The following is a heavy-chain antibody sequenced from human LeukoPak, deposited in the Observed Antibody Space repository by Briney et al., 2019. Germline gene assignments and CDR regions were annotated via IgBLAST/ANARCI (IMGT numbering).Heavy chain of an antibody. CDR3: ARDQGLGYCSSTSCSAFDI. J-gene: IGHJ3*02. CDR2: IIPIFGTA. CDR1: GGTFSSYA. Sequence: ASVKVSCKASGGTFSSYAISWVRQAPGQGLEWMGGIIPIFGTADYAQKFQGRVTITADKSTSTAYMELSSLRSEDTAVYYCARDQGLGYCSSTSCSAFDIWGQGTMVTVSS. D-gene: IGHD2-2*01. V-gene: IGHV1-69*06.